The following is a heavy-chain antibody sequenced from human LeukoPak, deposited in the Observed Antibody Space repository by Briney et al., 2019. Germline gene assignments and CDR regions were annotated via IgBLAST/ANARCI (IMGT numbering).Heavy chain of an antibody. CDR3: AKDRYYYDSSGWNG. D-gene: IGHD3-22*01. CDR2: ISGGGGST. Sequence: GGSLRLSCAASGFTFTSYSMNWVRQAPGKGLEWVSTISGGGGSTYYADSVKGRFTISRDNSKNTLYLQVNSLRAEDTAVYYCAKDRYYYDSSGWNGWGQGTLVTVSS. CDR1: GFTFTSYS. V-gene: IGHV3-23*01. J-gene: IGHJ4*02.